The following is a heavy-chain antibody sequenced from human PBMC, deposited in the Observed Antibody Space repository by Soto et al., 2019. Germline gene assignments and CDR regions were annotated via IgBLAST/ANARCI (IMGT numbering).Heavy chain of an antibody. D-gene: IGHD3-22*01. CDR3: AKDAVITMILVVLGAFDI. J-gene: IGHJ3*02. CDR1: GFTFSSYA. V-gene: IGHV3-23*01. Sequence: GGSLRLSCAASGFTFSSYAMSWVRQAPGKGLEWVSAISGSGGSTYYADSVKGRFTISRDNSKNTLYLQMNSLRAEDTAVYYCAKDAVITMILVVLGAFDIWGQGTMVTVSS. CDR2: ISGSGGST.